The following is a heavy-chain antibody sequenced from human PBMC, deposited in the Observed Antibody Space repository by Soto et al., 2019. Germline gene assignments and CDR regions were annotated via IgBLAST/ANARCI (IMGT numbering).Heavy chain of an antibody. CDR1: GFTFSTYW. J-gene: IGHJ4*02. CDR3: ARIPCLAGSCFYDY. V-gene: IGHV3-7*03. D-gene: IGHD2-15*01. CDR2: IRPNGRDK. Sequence: PGGSLRLSCAASGFTFSTYWMSWVRQAPGKGLEWVANIRPNGRDKKYVASAEGRFTISRDNAKDSVYLQMNSLRDEDAAVYFCARIPCLAGSCFYDYWGQGILVTVSS.